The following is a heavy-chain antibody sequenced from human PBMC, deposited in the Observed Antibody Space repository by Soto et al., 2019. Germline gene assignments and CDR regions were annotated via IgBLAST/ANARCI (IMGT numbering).Heavy chain of an antibody. Sequence: EVQLLESGGGLVQHGGSLRLSCAVSGFTFSSYAMSWVRRAPGKGLEWVSSLSNSGCRTYYADSVKGRFIISRDNSKDTLYLQMNSLRAEDTAVYYCAKTPQYVTAGGADYWGQGIPVTVSS. CDR3: AKTPQYVTAGGADY. J-gene: IGHJ4*02. CDR2: LSNSGCRT. D-gene: IGHD1-26*01. CDR1: GFTFSSYA. V-gene: IGHV3-23*01.